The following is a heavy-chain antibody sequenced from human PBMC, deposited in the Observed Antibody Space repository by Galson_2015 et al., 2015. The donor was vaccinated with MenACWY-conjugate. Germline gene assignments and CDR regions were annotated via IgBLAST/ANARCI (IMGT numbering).Heavy chain of an antibody. Sequence: SLRLSCAASGFIFTDYDMHWVRQAPGKGLEYVSAISTYGGSTYYADSVKGRFTISRDNSKNMLFLQMGSLRVEDTAVYYCARKDGATYGYNDYWGQGTLVIVSS. V-gene: IGHV3-64*02. J-gene: IGHJ4*02. CDR2: ISTYGGST. CDR3: ARKDGATYGYNDY. CDR1: GFIFTDYD. D-gene: IGHD5-18*01.